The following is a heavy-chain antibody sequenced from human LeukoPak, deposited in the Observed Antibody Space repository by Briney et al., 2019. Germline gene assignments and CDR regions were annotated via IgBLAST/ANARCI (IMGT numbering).Heavy chain of an antibody. Sequence: SGPTLVKPTQTLTLTCTFSGFSLSTSGVGVGWIRQPPGKALEWLALIYWNDDKRYSPSLKSRLTITKDTSKNQVVPTMTNMDPVDTATYYCAHLITIPLRSPGYFQHWGQGTLVTVSS. J-gene: IGHJ1*01. CDR3: AHLITIPLRSPGYFQH. V-gene: IGHV2-5*01. D-gene: IGHD3-9*01. CDR1: GFSLSTSGVG. CDR2: IYWNDDK.